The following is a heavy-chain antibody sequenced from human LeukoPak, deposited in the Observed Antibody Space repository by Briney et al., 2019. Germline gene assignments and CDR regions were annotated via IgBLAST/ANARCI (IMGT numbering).Heavy chain of an antibody. CDR1: GFTFSSHW. CDR2: IKQDGSEK. J-gene: IGHJ6*03. Sequence: GGSLRLSCAASGFTFSSHWMSWVRQAPGKGLEWVANIKQDGSEKYYVDSVKGRFTISRDNAKNSLNLQMNSLRAEDTAVYYCARDRREIKLWPREYYYYYMDVWGKGTTVTISS. D-gene: IGHD5-18*01. V-gene: IGHV3-7*01. CDR3: ARDRREIKLWPREYYYYYMDV.